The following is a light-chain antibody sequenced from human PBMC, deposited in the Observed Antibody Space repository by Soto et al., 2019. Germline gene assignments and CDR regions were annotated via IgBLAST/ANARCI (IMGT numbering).Light chain of an antibody. CDR2: EVR. Sequence: QGVLTQPASVSGSPGQSITISCTGTASDVGAYNYVSWYQHRPDKAPKLMIYEVRNRPSGVSNRFSGSKSVNTASLTISGLQPEDEADYYCGSYATSDTFVFGTGTKVTVL. CDR1: ASDVGAYNY. CDR3: GSYATSDTFV. V-gene: IGLV2-14*01. J-gene: IGLJ1*01.